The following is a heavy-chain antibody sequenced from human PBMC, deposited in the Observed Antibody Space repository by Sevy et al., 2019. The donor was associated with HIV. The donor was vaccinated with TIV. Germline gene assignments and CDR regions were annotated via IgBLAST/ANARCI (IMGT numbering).Heavy chain of an antibody. CDR1: GFTFGDYA. CDR3: TRPLATADTPEYFFDY. CDR2: IRRNSHEPYGGTT. D-gene: IGHD5-12*01. V-gene: IGHV3-49*03. Sequence: GGSLRLSCTSSGFTFGDYAMSWFRQAPGKGLEWVAFIRRNSHEPYGGTTEYAASVKGRFTISRDDSKSIAYLQMNSLKTEDTAVYYCTRPLATADTPEYFFDYWGQGILVTSPQ. J-gene: IGHJ4*02.